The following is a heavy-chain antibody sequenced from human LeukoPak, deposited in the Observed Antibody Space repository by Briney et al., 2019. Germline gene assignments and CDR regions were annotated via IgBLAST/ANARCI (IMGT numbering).Heavy chain of an antibody. V-gene: IGHV2-5*08. J-gene: IGHJ6*02. Sequence: TLSLTCTVSGGSISSGGYYWSWIRQPPGKALEWLALMYWDDDKRYSPSLKNRLTITKDTSKNQVVLTMTNMDPVDTATYYCAHRDSGSSNYGMDVWGQGILVTVSS. CDR3: AHRDSGSSNYGMDV. D-gene: IGHD1-26*01. CDR2: MYWDDDK. CDR1: GGSISSGGYY.